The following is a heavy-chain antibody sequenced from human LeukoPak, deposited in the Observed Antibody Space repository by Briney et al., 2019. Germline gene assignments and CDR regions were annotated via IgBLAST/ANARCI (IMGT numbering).Heavy chain of an antibody. CDR3: ARSGGYGDYGYYFDY. CDR1: GGSISSYY. Sequence: PSETLSLTCTVSGGSISSYYWSWIRQPPGKGLEWIGYIYYSGSTYYNPSLKSRVTISVDTSKNQFSLKLSSVTAADTAVYYCARSGGYGDYGYYFDYWGQGTLVTVSS. CDR2: IYYSGST. J-gene: IGHJ4*02. V-gene: IGHV4-59*12. D-gene: IGHD4-17*01.